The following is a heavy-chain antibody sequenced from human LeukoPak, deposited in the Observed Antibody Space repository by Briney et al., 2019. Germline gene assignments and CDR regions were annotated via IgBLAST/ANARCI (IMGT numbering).Heavy chain of an antibody. Sequence: SETLSLTCTVSGGSISSYYWSWIRQPAGKGLEWIGRIYTSGSTNYNPSLKSRVTMSVDMSKNQFSLKLSSVTAADTAVYYCARGPSSRELLSYFDYWGQGTLVTVSS. CDR1: GGSISSYY. J-gene: IGHJ4*02. V-gene: IGHV4-4*07. CDR3: ARGPSSRELLSYFDY. D-gene: IGHD1-26*01. CDR2: IYTSGST.